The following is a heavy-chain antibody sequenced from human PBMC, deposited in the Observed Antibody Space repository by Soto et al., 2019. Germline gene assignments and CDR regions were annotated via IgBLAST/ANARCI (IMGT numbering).Heavy chain of an antibody. D-gene: IGHD2-15*01. CDR1: GFTFSTYA. CDR3: ARGLGYCSGGSCYSDGDV. Sequence: GGSLRLSCVASGFTFSTYAMHWVRQAPGKGLEWVAVMSYDGGNKYYSDSVKGRFTISRDNSKNTLYLQMNSLRAEDTAVYYCARGLGYCSGGSCYSDGDVWGKGTTVTVSS. J-gene: IGHJ6*04. V-gene: IGHV3-30-3*01. CDR2: MSYDGGNK.